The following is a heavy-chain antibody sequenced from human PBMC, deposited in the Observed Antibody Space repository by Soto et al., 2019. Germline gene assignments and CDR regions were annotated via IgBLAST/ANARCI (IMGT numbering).Heavy chain of an antibody. V-gene: IGHV3-21*01. J-gene: IGHJ4*02. D-gene: IGHD3-22*01. CDR2: ISSSSSYI. Sequence: PRGSLRLSCAASGFTFSSYSMNWVRQAPGKGLEWVSSISSSSSYIYYADSVKGRFTISRDNAKNSLYLQMNSLRAEDTAVYYCARDLQYYYDSSGYYLTGELDYWGQGTLVTVSS. CDR3: ARDLQYYYDSSGYYLTGELDY. CDR1: GFTFSSYS.